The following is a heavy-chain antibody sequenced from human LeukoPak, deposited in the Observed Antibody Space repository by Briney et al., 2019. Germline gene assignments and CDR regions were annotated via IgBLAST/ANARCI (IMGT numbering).Heavy chain of an antibody. CDR1: GFTFSSYG. J-gene: IGHJ4*02. CDR2: ISGSGGST. D-gene: IGHD3-10*01. CDR3: ARGFPPAH. V-gene: IGHV3-23*01. Sequence: GGTLRLSCAASGFTFSSYGMSWVRRAPGKGLEWVSAISGSGGSTYYADSVKGRFTISRDSSKNTLYLQMQSLRAEDTAVYYCARGFPPAHWGQGTLVTVSS.